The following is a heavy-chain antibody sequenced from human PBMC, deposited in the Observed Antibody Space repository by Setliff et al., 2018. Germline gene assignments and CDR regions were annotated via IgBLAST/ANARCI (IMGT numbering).Heavy chain of an antibody. CDR3: ARERFYGDNRDYFGPHS. V-gene: IGHV3-23*01. CDR1: GLTFSNYA. D-gene: IGHD3-22*01. CDR2: ITGGGDKT. J-gene: IGHJ4*02. Sequence: RLSCAATGLTFSNYAVGWVRQAPGRGLEWVSTITGGGDKTYYADSVKGRFTISRDNAKNSLFLQMNSLRVEDTAIYYCARERFYGDNRDYFGPHSWGQGTLVTVSS.